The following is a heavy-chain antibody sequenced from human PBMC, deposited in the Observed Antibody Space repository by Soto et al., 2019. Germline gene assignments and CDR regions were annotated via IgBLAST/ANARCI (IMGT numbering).Heavy chain of an antibody. CDR3: ASIAAAGANYYYYGMDV. J-gene: IGHJ6*02. V-gene: IGHV1-18*04. CDR1: GYTFTGYG. D-gene: IGHD6-13*01. Sequence: SVNFACKASGYTFTGYGISSVRLAPGQALEWMGWISAYNGNTNYAQKLKGRVTMTTDTSTSTAYMELSSLRSDDTALYYCASIAAAGANYYYYGMDVWGQGTTVSVTS. CDR2: ISAYNGNT.